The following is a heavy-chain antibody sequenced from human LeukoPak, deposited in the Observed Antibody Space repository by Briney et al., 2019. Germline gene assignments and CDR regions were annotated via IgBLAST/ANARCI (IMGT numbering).Heavy chain of an antibody. Sequence: SETLSLTCTVSGGSISSSSYYWSWIRQPPGKGLEWIGYIYYSGSTNYNPSLKSRVTISVDTSKNQFSLKLSPVTAADTAVYYCARDWEGYSYGLLDYWGQGTLVTVSS. D-gene: IGHD5-18*01. J-gene: IGHJ4*02. CDR3: ARDWEGYSYGLLDY. CDR1: GGSISSSSYY. V-gene: IGHV4-61*01. CDR2: IYYSGST.